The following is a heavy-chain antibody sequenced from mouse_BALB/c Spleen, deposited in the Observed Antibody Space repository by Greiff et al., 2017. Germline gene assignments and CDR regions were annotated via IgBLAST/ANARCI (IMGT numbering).Heavy chain of an antibody. Sequence: EVQLKESGPSLVKPSQTLSLTCSVTGDSITSGYWNWIRKFPGNKLEYMGYISYSGSTYYNPSLKSRISITRDTSKNQYYLQLNSVTTEDTATYYCARAALREAWFAYWGQGTLVTVSA. J-gene: IGHJ3*01. CDR2: ISYSGST. V-gene: IGHV3-8*02. CDR1: GDSITSGY. CDR3: ARAALREAWFAY.